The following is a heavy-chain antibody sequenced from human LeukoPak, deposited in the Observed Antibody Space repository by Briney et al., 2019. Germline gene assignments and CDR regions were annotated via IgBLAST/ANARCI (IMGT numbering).Heavy chain of an antibody. CDR1: GFTFTNYY. CDR2: ISPTGSST. CDR3: AREESGGYFDY. J-gene: IGHJ4*02. D-gene: IGHD2-8*02. Sequence: ASVNVSCKASGFTFTNYYMHWVRQAPGQGLEWMGLISPTGSSTNYAQKFRGRVTMTRDTSTTTVYMELSSLSSEDTAVYYCAREESGGYFDYWGQGTLVTVSS. V-gene: IGHV1-46*01.